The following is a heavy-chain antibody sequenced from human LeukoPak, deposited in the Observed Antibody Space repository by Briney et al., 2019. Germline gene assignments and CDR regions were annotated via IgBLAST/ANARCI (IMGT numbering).Heavy chain of an antibody. D-gene: IGHD6-19*01. J-gene: IGHJ4*02. Sequence: PSGTLSFTCAASGGSISSSNWWSWGREPPGKGLGWIGEIYHSGSTNYNPSLKSRVTISVDKSKNQFSLKLSSVTAADTAVYYCASEGIAVADLFDYWGQGTLVTVSS. V-gene: IGHV4-4*02. CDR2: IYHSGST. CDR3: ASEGIAVADLFDY. CDR1: GGSISSSNW.